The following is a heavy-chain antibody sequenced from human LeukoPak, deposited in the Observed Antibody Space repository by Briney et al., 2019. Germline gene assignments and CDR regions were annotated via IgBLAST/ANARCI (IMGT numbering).Heavy chain of an antibody. Sequence: SQTLSLTCAVSGDSVSSNSAAWNWIRQSPSRGLEWLGRTYYRSKWYNDYAVSVKSRITINPDTSKYQFSLQLNSVTPEDTAVYYCVRDDGIGLDAFDVWSPGTMVTVSS. CDR3: VRDDGIGLDAFDV. CDR1: GDSVSSNSAA. CDR2: TYYRSKWYN. J-gene: IGHJ3*01. V-gene: IGHV6-1*01. D-gene: IGHD1-14*01.